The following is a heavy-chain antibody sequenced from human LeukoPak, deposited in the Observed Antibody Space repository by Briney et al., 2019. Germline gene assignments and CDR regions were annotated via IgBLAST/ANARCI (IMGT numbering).Heavy chain of an antibody. CDR1: GGFISSDY. D-gene: IGHD6-13*01. Sequence: PSETLSLTCTVSGGFISSDYWSWIRQPAGKGLEWIGRIYPSGSTNYNPSLKSRVTMSIDTSKTQFSLKLSSVTAADTAVYYCARVPHAGHNCFDPWGQGTLVTVSS. J-gene: IGHJ5*02. CDR3: ARVPHAGHNCFDP. V-gene: IGHV4-4*07. CDR2: IYPSGST.